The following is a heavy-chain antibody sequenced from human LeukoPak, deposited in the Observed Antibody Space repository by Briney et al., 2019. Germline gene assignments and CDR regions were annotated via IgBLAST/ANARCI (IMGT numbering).Heavy chain of an antibody. J-gene: IGHJ4*02. CDR3: AKYPEDYGSGSYAFDY. D-gene: IGHD3-10*01. CDR2: VTGTGGTT. CDR1: GFTFSSYA. Sequence: GGSLRLSCAASGFTFSSYAMNWVRQAPGKGLEWVSSVTGTGGTTYYADSVKGRFTISRDNSKNTLYLQMNSLRAEDTAVYYCAKYPEDYGSGSYAFDYWGQGTLVTVSS. V-gene: IGHV3-23*01.